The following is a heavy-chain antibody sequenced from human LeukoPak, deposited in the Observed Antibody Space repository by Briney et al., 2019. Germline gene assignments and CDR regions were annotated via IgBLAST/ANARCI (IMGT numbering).Heavy chain of an antibody. J-gene: IGHJ6*03. CDR1: GFTFSDYA. Sequence: PGGSLRLSCAASGFTFSDYAINWVRQAPGKGLEWVSVISGSGGSTYYADSVKGRSTISRDNSKNTVYLQMNSLRAEDTAVYYCAKLGVPMIAYYYMDVWGKGTTVTVSS. CDR3: AKLGVPMIAYYYMDV. CDR2: ISGSGGST. D-gene: IGHD2-21*01. V-gene: IGHV3-23*01.